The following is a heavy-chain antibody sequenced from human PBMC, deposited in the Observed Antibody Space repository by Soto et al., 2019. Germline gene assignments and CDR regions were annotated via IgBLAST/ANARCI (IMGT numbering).Heavy chain of an antibody. J-gene: IGHJ5*02. V-gene: IGHV4-39*07. CDR2: IYYSGST. CDR1: GGSISSSSYY. D-gene: IGHD6-19*01. CDR3: ARERDSSGWYLLDP. Sequence: NPSETLSLTCTVSGGSISSSSYYWGWIRQPPGKGLEWIGYIYYSGSTNYNPSLKSRVTISVDTSKNQFSLKLSSVTAADTAVYYCARERDSSGWYLLDPWGQGTLVTVSS.